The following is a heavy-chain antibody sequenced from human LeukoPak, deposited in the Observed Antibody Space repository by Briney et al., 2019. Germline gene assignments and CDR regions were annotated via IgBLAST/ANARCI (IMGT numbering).Heavy chain of an antibody. CDR2: INPNSGDT. CDR1: GYSFTGYY. Sequence: ASVKVSCKASGYSFTGYYMHWVRQAPGQGLEWMGWINPNSGDTKYAQKFQGRVTMTRDTSISTAYMELSRLRSDDTAVYYCARPRWGDGYRNWGQGTLVTVSS. CDR3: ARPRWGDGYRN. V-gene: IGHV1-2*02. J-gene: IGHJ4*02. D-gene: IGHD5-24*01.